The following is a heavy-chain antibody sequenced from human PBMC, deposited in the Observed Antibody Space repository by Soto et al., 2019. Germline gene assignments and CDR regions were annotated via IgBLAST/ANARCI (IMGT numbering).Heavy chain of an antibody. CDR2: IYYSGRT. Sequence: QVQLQESGPGLVKPSETLSLTCTVSGGSIRDYFWTWIRQPPGKGLEWIGYIYYSGRTNYNPSPKGRVSISVDTSTNLFSLQLRSVTAADTAVYYCARVGGDDFGDSGGFDYWGQGTLGTVSS. CDR3: ARVGGDDFGDSGGFDY. J-gene: IGHJ4*02. D-gene: IGHD4-17*01. CDR1: GGSIRDYF. V-gene: IGHV4-59*01.